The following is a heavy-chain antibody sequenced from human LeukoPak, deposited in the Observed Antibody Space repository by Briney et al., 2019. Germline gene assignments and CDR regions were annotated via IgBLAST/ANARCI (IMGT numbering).Heavy chain of an antibody. Sequence: GGSLRLSCAASGFTFSSYGMHWVRQAPGKGLEWVAVISYDGSNKYYADSVKGRFTISRDNSKNTLYLQMNSLRAEDTAVYYCAKAAGQLWLFGFDYWGQGTLVTVSP. J-gene: IGHJ4*02. CDR1: GFTFSSYG. D-gene: IGHD5-18*01. CDR3: AKAAGQLWLFGFDY. V-gene: IGHV3-30*18. CDR2: ISYDGSNK.